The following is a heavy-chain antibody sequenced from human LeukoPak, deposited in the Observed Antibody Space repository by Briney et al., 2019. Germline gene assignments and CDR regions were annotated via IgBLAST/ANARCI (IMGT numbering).Heavy chain of an antibody. D-gene: IGHD1-1*01. J-gene: IGHJ5*02. CDR3: ARPTGTLNNWFDP. Sequence: PSETLSLTCTVSGGSISSSSYYWGWIRPPPGKGLEWIGSIYYSGSTYYNPSLKSRVTISVDTSKNQFSLKLSSVTAADTAVYYCARPTGTLNNWFDPWGQGTLVTVSS. CDR1: GGSISSSSYY. V-gene: IGHV4-39*01. CDR2: IYYSGST.